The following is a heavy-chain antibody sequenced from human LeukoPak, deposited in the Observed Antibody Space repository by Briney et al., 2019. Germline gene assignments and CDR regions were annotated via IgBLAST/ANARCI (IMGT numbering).Heavy chain of an antibody. CDR1: GGSISSYY. CDR3: ARENLVVVPAASGVYYYYYYMDV. D-gene: IGHD2-2*01. Sequence: PSETLSLTCTVSGGSISSYYWSWIRQPAGKGLEWIGRIYISGSTNYNPSLKSRVTMSVDTSKNQFSLKLSSVTAADTAVYYCARENLVVVPAASGVYYYYYYMDVWGKGTTVTVSS. J-gene: IGHJ6*03. V-gene: IGHV4-4*07. CDR2: IYISGST.